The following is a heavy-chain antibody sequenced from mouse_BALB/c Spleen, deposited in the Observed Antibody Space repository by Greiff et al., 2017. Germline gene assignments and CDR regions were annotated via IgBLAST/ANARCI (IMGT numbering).Heavy chain of an antibody. CDR1: GYTFTSYW. CDR2: IYPGNSDT. Sequence: EVQLQQSGTVLARPGASVKMSCKASGYTFTSYWMHWVKQRPGQGLEWIGAIYPGNSDTSYNQKFKGKAKLTAVTSTSTAYMELSSLTNEDSAVYYCTSGDGNYEYYFDYWGQGTTLTVSS. J-gene: IGHJ2*01. D-gene: IGHD2-1*01. CDR3: TSGDGNYEYYFDY. V-gene: IGHV1-5*01.